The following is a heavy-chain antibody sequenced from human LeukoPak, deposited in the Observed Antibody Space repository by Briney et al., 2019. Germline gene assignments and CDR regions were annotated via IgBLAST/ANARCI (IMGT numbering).Heavy chain of an antibody. V-gene: IGHV4-30-4*01. CDR3: ARGGGFLDAFDI. CDR1: GGSISSGDYY. J-gene: IGHJ3*02. Sequence: SQTLSLTCTVSGGSISSGDYYWSWIRQPPGKGLEWIGYIYYSGSTYYNPSLKSRVTISVDTSKNQFSLKLSSVTAADTAVYYCARGGGFLDAFDIWGQGTMVTVSS. D-gene: IGHD3-16*01. CDR2: IYYSGST.